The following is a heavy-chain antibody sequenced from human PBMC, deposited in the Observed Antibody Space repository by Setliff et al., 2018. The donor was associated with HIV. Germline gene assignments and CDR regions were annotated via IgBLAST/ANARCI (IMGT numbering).Heavy chain of an antibody. V-gene: IGHV1-18*01. CDR1: GYTFTTYG. D-gene: IGHD3-16*01. CDR2: ISTYSDET. Sequence: GASVKVSCKPSGYTFTTYGLSWVRQAPGQGLEWMGWISTYSDETSSSQNLQGRLTMTTDTSTGTAYMELRSLRAEDTAVCYCANGADYFDYWGQGTLVTVSS. J-gene: IGHJ4*02. CDR3: ANGADYFDY.